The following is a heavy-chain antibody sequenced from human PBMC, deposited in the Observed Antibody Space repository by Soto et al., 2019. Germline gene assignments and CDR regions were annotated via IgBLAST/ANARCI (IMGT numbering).Heavy chain of an antibody. V-gene: IGHV3-23*01. CDR3: LRYTVPEDWGES. D-gene: IGHD3-16*01. J-gene: IGHJ5*02. Sequence: EVQLLESGGDLVQPGGSLRLSCTASGFTFTNYAMGWVRQAPGKGLEWVAGVSRGGTYTFYADSVRGRVSISRDNSRDTVYLYMNAQRGDDTAVDLCLRYTVPEDWGESCGQWTLVSVAS. CDR2: VSRGGTYT. CDR1: GFTFTNYA.